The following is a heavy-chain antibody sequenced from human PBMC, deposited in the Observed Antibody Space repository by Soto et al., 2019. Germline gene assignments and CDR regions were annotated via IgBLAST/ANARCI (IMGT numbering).Heavy chain of an antibody. CDR3: ARTDRDFYGLDV. Sequence: EVQLVESGGGLVQPGGSLRLSYEASGFTFRNYDMHWVRQGTGKGLERVSGISAAGDPDYADSVEGRFTISRENAQNSFFLQMNSLRVGDTAVYYCARTDRDFYGLDVWGQGTTVIVSS. CDR2: ISAAGDP. V-gene: IGHV3-13*05. CDR1: GFTFRNYD. J-gene: IGHJ6*02.